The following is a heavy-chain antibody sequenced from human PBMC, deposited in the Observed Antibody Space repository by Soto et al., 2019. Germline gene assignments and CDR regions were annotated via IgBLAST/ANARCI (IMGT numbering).Heavy chain of an antibody. D-gene: IGHD3-22*01. Sequence: SVKPSCKDCGGTFSSYAISWVRQAPRQGLEWMGGIIPIFGTANYAQKFQGRVTITADESTSTAYMELSSLRSEDTAVYYCARDMIVVPRDYYYGMDVWGQGTTVTVSS. CDR1: GGTFSSYA. CDR2: IIPIFGTA. J-gene: IGHJ6*02. CDR3: ARDMIVVPRDYYYGMDV. V-gene: IGHV1-69*13.